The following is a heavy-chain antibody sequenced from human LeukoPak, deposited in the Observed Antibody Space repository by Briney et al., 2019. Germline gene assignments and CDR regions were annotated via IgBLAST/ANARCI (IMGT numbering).Heavy chain of an antibody. Sequence: KTGGSLRLSCAASGFTFSSYSMNWVRQAPGKGLEWVSSISSSSSYIYYADSVKGRFTISRDNAKNSLYLQMNSLRAEDTAVYYCARDPGAAMGRLYYYDSSGYPYFDYWGQGTLVTVSS. J-gene: IGHJ4*02. D-gene: IGHD3-22*01. V-gene: IGHV3-21*01. CDR2: ISSSSSYI. CDR1: GFTFSSYS. CDR3: ARDPGAAMGRLYYYDSSGYPYFDY.